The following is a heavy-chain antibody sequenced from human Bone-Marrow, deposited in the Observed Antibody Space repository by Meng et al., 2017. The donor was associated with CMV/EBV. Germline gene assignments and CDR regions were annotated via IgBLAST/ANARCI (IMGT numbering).Heavy chain of an antibody. D-gene: IGHD4-17*01. V-gene: IGHV4-34*01. Sequence: SETLSLTCAVYGGSFSGYYWSWIRQPPGRGLEWIGEINHSGCTNYNPSLKSRVTISVDTSKNQSSLKLSSVTAADTAVYYCARGLGDYAANWFDPWGQGTLVTVSS. CDR2: INHSGCT. J-gene: IGHJ5*02. CDR1: GGSFSGYY. CDR3: ARGLGDYAANWFDP.